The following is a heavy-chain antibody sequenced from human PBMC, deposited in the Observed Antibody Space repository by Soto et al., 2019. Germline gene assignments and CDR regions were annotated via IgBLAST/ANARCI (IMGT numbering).Heavy chain of an antibody. CDR2: INPNGGRT. CDR3: ARGATATMSDAFDI. CDR1: GYTFTTYY. V-gene: IGHV1-46*03. D-gene: IGHD6-25*01. Sequence: QVQVVQSGAEVKKPGASVKVSCKTSGYTFTTYYMHWVRQAPGQGLEWMGIINPNGGRTNYAQKFQGRGTMTRDKSTSTVYVELSSLRSEDTAVYYCARGATATMSDAFDIWGQGTMVTVSS. J-gene: IGHJ3*02.